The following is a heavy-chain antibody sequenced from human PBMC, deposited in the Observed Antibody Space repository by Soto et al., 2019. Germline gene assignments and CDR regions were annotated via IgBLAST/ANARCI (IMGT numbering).Heavy chain of an antibody. Sequence: EVHLVESGGGLVQPGGSLRLSCAASGYTFNDYWMAWVRQTPGKGLEWVANIKGDGSEKYYEDSVRGRFTITRDNAKNSLYLQMNSLGVEDTAVYYSARDRGSGFHGQDAWGMDVWGQGTTVTVSS. CDR1: GYTFNDYW. V-gene: IGHV3-7*05. J-gene: IGHJ6*02. CDR3: ARDRGSGFHGQDAWGMDV. D-gene: IGHD6-19*01. CDR2: IKGDGSEK.